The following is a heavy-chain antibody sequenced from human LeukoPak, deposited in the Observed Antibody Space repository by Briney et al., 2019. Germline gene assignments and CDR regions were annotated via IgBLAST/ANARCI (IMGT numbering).Heavy chain of an antibody. V-gene: IGHV3-9*01. Sequence: GGSLRLSCAASGFTFDDYAMYWVRQAPGKGLEWVSGISWNSGSIGYADSVKGRFTISRDNAKNSLYLQMNSLRAEDTALYYCAKGDMDYGMDVWGQGTTVTVSS. CDR2: ISWNSGSI. CDR1: GFTFDDYA. CDR3: AKGDMDYGMDV. D-gene: IGHD3-9*01. J-gene: IGHJ6*02.